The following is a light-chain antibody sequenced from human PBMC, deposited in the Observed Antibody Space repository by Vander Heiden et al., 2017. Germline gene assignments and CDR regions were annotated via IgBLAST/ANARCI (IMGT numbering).Light chain of an antibody. J-gene: IGKJ4*01. V-gene: IGKV4-1*01. CDR3: QQYKSAPLT. CDR1: QSVLSSSNNKNY. Sequence: DIVMTQSPDSLAVSLGERATINCKSSQSVLSSSNNKNYLAWFQQKPGQPPNLLIYWTSTRESGVPDRFSGSGSGTDFTLTISSLQAEDVAVYYCQQYKSAPLTFGGGTKLEIK. CDR2: WTS.